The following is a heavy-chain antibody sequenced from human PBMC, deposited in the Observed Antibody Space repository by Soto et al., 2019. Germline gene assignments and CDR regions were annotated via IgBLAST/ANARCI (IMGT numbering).Heavy chain of an antibody. V-gene: IGHV6-1*01. J-gene: IGHJ6*02. D-gene: IGHD3-10*01. Sequence: SQTLSLTCAISGDSVSSNSAAWNWIRQSPSRGLEWLGRTYYRSKWYNDYAVSVKSRITINPDASKNQFSLQLNSVTPEDTAVYYCARGKGAPYYYYYGMDVWGQGTTVTVSS. CDR3: ARGKGAPYYYYYGMDV. CDR1: GDSVSSNSAA. CDR2: TYYRSKWYN.